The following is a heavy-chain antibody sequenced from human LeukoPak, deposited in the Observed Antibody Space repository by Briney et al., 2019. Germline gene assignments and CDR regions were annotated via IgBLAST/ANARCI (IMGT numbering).Heavy chain of an antibody. Sequence: GGSLRLSCAASGFTFSSYAMSWVRQAPGKGLEWVSVIYSGGSTYYADSVKGRFTISRDNSKNTLYLQMNSLRAEDTAVYYCARESAAAGTADYWGQGTLVTVSS. CDR2: IYSGGST. D-gene: IGHD6-13*01. CDR1: GFTFSSYA. CDR3: ARESAAAGTADY. J-gene: IGHJ4*02. V-gene: IGHV3-53*01.